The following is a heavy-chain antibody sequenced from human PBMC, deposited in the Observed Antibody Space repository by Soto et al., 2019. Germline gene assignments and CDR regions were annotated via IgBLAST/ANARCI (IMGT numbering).Heavy chain of an antibody. J-gene: IGHJ4*02. D-gene: IGHD2-15*01. CDR3: ATLNCSGGSCYSFFDY. CDR1: GDTLTELS. Sequence: EASVKVSCKVSGDTLTELSMHWVRQAPGKGLEWMGGFDPEDGETIYAQKFQGRVTMTEDTSTDTAYMELSSLRSEDTAVYYCATLNCSGGSCYSFFDYWGQGTLVTVSS. V-gene: IGHV1-24*01. CDR2: FDPEDGET.